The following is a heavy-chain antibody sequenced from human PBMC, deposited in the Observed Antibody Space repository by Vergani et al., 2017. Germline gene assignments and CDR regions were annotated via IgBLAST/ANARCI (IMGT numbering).Heavy chain of an antibody. Sequence: EVQLVQSGAEVKKPGATMKISCKVSGYTFTDHYMHWVKQAPGKGLEWMGLVDPEDGETIYAEKCKGRVTIAADTSTDTAHLDVSSLRSEDTAVYYCATPQTVTTGGMEVWGQGTTVIVSS. CDR1: GYTFTDHY. CDR2: VDPEDGET. D-gene: IGHD4-17*01. V-gene: IGHV1-69-2*01. J-gene: IGHJ6*02. CDR3: ATPQTVTTGGMEV.